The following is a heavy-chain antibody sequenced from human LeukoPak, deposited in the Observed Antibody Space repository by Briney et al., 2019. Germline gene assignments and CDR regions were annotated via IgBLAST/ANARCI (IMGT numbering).Heavy chain of an antibody. Sequence: SETLSLTCTVSGGSISSYYWSWIRQPPGKGLEWIGYIYYSGSTNYNPSLKSRVTISVDTSKNQFSLKLSSVTAADTAVYYCARVPRTRDYCSGGSCYSFRAYWFDPWGQGTLVTVSS. D-gene: IGHD2-15*01. V-gene: IGHV4-59*01. CDR2: IYYSGST. J-gene: IGHJ5*02. CDR1: GGSISSYY. CDR3: ARVPRTRDYCSGGSCYSFRAYWFDP.